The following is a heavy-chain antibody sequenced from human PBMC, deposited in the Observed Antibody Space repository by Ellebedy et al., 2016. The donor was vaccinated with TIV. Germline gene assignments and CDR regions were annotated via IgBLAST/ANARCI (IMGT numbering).Heavy chain of an antibody. D-gene: IGHD4-17*01. CDR1: GFNFRSYW. Sequence: GESLKISCAAFGFNFRSYWMTWVRQAPGKGLEWVAKIRQEGDEIYYVESVKGRFTISRDNAKNSLFLQMNRLRVEDTAVYYCARRASYGDYAVQVNPWFDPWGQGTLVTVSS. V-gene: IGHV3-7*01. CDR2: IRQEGDEI. CDR3: ARRASYGDYAVQVNPWFDP. J-gene: IGHJ5*02.